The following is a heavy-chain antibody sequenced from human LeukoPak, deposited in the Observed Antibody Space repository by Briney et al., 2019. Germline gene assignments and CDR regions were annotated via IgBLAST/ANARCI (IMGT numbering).Heavy chain of an antibody. J-gene: IGHJ6*03. Sequence: SETLSLTCTVSGGSISSGDYYWSWIRQPLGKGLEWIGYIYYSGSTYYNPSLKSRVTISVDTSKNQFSLKLSSVTAADTAVYYCARAGYYGSGSYYPLDWYYYYYYYMDVWGKGTTVTVSS. CDR2: IYYSGST. CDR3: ARAGYYGSGSYYPLDWYYYYYYYMDV. V-gene: IGHV4-30-4*08. CDR1: GGSISSGDYY. D-gene: IGHD3-10*01.